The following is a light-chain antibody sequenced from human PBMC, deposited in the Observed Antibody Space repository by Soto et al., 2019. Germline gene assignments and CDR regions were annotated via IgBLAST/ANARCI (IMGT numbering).Light chain of an antibody. CDR2: GAS. Sequence: VLTQSPGTLSLSPGERATLSCRASQSVSRYLVWYQQKPGQAPRLLIYGASSRASGIPDRVSGSGSGTDFTLTINRLGTEDSAVYYCQQFDTSPYTFGQGTKLEIK. CDR3: QQFDTSPYT. CDR1: QSVSRY. J-gene: IGKJ2*01. V-gene: IGKV3-20*01.